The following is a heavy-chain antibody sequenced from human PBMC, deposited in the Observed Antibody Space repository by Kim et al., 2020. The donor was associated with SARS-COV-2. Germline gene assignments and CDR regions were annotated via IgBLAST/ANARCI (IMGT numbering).Heavy chain of an antibody. D-gene: IGHD6-13*01. CDR2: INHSGST. CDR3: ASEQKRGAAAKDGMDV. V-gene: IGHV4-34*01. CDR1: GGSFSGYY. Sequence: SETLSLTCAVYGGSFSGYYWSWIRQPPGKGLEWIGEINHSGSTNYNPSLKSRVTISVDTSKNQFSLKLSSVTAADTAVYYCASEQKRGAAAKDGMDVWGQGTTVTVSS. J-gene: IGHJ6*02.